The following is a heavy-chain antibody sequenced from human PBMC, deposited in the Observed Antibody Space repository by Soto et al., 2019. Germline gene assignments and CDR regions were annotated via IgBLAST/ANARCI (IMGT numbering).Heavy chain of an antibody. Sequence: LSLTCTVSGGSVSSGSYYWNWIRQPPGKRLEWIGYISYSGITHYSPSLKSRVAIAVDTSKNHFSLKLSSVTAADTAVYYCARRRSFGFDSWGKGTLVT. D-gene: IGHD3-3*01. CDR2: ISYSGIT. CDR3: ARRRSFGFDS. CDR1: GGSVSSGSYY. J-gene: IGHJ4*02. V-gene: IGHV4-61*03.